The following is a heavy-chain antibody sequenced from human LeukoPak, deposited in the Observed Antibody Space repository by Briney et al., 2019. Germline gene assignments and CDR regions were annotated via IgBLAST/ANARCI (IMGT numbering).Heavy chain of an antibody. Sequence: GASVKVSCKTSGYTFTSYNLHWVRQAPGQRLEWMGIIKPSGDHTNYAQKFQGRVTMTEDTSTDTAYMELSSLRSEDTAVYYCTLFDYWGQGTLVTVSS. V-gene: IGHV1-46*01. CDR2: IKPSGDHT. CDR3: TLFDY. CDR1: GYTFTSYN. J-gene: IGHJ4*02.